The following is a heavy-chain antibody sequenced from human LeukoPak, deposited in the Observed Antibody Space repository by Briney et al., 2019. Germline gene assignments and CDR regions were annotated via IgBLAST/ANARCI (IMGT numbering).Heavy chain of an antibody. CDR3: AKSGAGRRGTGDVYTFDF. D-gene: IGHD5-24*01. CDR2: IRSFNGDK. CDR1: GYTLTSYD. J-gene: IGHJ4*02. Sequence: ASVKVSCEASGYTLTSYDINWVRQAPGQGLEWMGWIRSFNGDKNYAQKFKDRVTMTSDTSANTTYMELRSLRSDDTAIYYCAKSGAGRRGTGDVYTFDFWGQGTLVTVSS. V-gene: IGHV1-18*01.